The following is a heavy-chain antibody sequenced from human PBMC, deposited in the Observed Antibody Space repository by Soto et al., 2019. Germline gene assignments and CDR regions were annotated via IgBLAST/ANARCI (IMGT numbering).Heavy chain of an antibody. V-gene: IGHV4-34*01. Sequence: SETLSLTCAVYGGSFSGYYWSWIRQPPGKGLEWIGEINHSGSTNYNPSLKSRVTISVDTSKNQFSLKLSSVTAADTAVYYCASLPHCSSTSCHFYYYYMDVWGKGTTVTVSS. J-gene: IGHJ6*03. CDR1: GGSFSGYY. CDR2: INHSGST. D-gene: IGHD2-2*01. CDR3: ASLPHCSSTSCHFYYYYMDV.